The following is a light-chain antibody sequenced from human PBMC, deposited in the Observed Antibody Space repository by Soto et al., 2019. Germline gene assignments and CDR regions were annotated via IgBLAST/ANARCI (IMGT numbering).Light chain of an antibody. J-gene: IGKJ2*01. Sequence: EIVMTQSPVTLSVSPGERATLSCRASQSVSSNLAWFQQKPGQAPRLLIYGASTRATGVPARFSGSGSGTEFTLTISSLQSEDFAVYYCQQYNNWPPYTFGRGTKLEIK. CDR3: QQYNNWPPYT. CDR1: QSVSSN. CDR2: GAS. V-gene: IGKV3-15*01.